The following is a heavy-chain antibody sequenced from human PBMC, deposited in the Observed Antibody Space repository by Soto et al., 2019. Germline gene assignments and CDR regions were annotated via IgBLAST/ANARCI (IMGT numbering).Heavy chain of an antibody. J-gene: IGHJ3*02. V-gene: IGHV1-2*02. Sequence: ASVKVSCKASGYTFSGFYMHWVRQAPGQGLEWMGWINPNSGGTKSAEKFQGRVTMTRDTSISTAYMELSRLRSDDTAVYYCARGGSSGWSDAFDIWGQGTMVTVSS. CDR1: GYTFSGFY. CDR2: INPNSGGT. CDR3: ARGGSSGWSDAFDI. D-gene: IGHD6-19*01.